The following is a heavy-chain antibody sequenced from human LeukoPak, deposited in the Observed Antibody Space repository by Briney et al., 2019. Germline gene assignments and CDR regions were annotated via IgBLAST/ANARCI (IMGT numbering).Heavy chain of an antibody. CDR2: ISYDGSNK. CDR1: GFTFSSYG. V-gene: IGHV3-30*18. Sequence: GGSLRLSCAASGFTFSSYGMHWVRQASGKGLEWVAVISYDGSNKYYADSVKGRFTISRDNSKNTLYLQMNSLRAEDTAVYYCANCYGDYDCASDYWGQGTLVTVSS. CDR3: ANCYGDYDCASDY. J-gene: IGHJ4*02. D-gene: IGHD4-17*01.